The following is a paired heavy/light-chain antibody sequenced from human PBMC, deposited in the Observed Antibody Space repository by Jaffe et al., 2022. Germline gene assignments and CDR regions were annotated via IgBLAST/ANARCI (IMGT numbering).Light chain of an antibody. CDR2: GAS. Sequence: EIVLTQSPATLSLSPGETATLSCRASQSVGSYLAWYQQKPGQTPRLLIYGASNRATGIPARFSGSGSGTDFTLTISSLEPEDFAVYYCQQRNDWPPLTFGGGTKVEIK. CDR1: QSVGSY. V-gene: IGKV3-11*01. CDR3: QQRNDWPPLT. J-gene: IGKJ4*01.
Heavy chain of an antibody. CDR1: GGSIPNYF. CDR3: VRGRDGYNYDFDY. V-gene: IGHV4-59*01. J-gene: IGHJ4*02. Sequence: QVQLQESGPGLVKPSETLSLTCTVSGGSIPNYFWSWIRQPPGKGLEWIGYVFYSGSTNYNPSLKSRVTISADPSKNQFSLKLSSVTAADTAVYYCVRGRDGYNYDFDYWGQGTLVTVSS. CDR2: VFYSGST. D-gene: IGHD5-12*01.